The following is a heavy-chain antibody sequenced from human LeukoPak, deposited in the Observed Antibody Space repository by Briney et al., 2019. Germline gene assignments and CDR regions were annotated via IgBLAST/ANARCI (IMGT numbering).Heavy chain of an antibody. CDR2: ISDDGNSD. CDR3: ARGSAPAGTYHLDC. CDR1: GFTFSNHA. D-gene: IGHD6-25*01. Sequence: GGSLRLSCAASGFTFSNHAMLWVRQPPGKGPEWVAVISDDGNSDHYADSEKGRFTFSRDNSKNTLSLQMNSLRGEDTAVYYCARGSAPAGTYHLDCWGQGTLVTVSS. J-gene: IGHJ4*02. V-gene: IGHV3-30-3*01.